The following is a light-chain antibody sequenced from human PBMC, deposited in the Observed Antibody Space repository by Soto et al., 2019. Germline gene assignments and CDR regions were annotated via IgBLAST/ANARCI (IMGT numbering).Light chain of an antibody. Sequence: DIVMTQSPDSLAVSLGERATINCKSSQSVLHSSNNKNYLAWYQHKPGQPPKLLIYWASTRESGVPDRFSGSGSGTDFTLTISSLQAEDVAVYYCQQYYTTPRTFGQGTKVEIK. CDR3: QQYYTTPRT. CDR2: WAS. V-gene: IGKV4-1*01. J-gene: IGKJ1*01. CDR1: QSVLHSSNNKNY.